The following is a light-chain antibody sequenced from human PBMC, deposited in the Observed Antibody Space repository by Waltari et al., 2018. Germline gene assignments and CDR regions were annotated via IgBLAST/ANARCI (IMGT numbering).Light chain of an antibody. CDR2: GNN. CDR1: ISNIGAGYD. V-gene: IGLV1-40*01. CDR3: QSFDGRRTL. Sequence: QSVLTQPPSVSAAPGRRVTISCTGDISNIGAGYDVHWYQQLPETSPKLLIYGNNNRPSGVPDRFSASRSGTSASLAITGRQAEDEADYYCQSFDGRRTLFGGGTKLTVL. J-gene: IGLJ2*01.